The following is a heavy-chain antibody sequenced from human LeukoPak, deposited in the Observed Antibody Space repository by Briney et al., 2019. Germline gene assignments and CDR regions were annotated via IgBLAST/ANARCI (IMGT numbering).Heavy chain of an antibody. CDR2: INHSGST. CDR1: GGSFSGYY. D-gene: IGHD3-10*01. J-gene: IGHJ6*02. Sequence: SETLSLTCAVYGGSFSGYYWSWIRQPPGKGLEWIGEINHSGSTNYNPSLKSRVTISVDTSKNQFSLKLSSVTAADTAVYYCARANLTPSFITMVRGAPYYYGMDVWGQGTTVTVSS. V-gene: IGHV4-34*01. CDR3: ARANLTPSFITMVRGAPYYYGMDV.